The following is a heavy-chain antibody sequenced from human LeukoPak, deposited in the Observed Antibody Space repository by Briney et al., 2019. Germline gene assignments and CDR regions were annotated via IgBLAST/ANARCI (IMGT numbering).Heavy chain of an antibody. Sequence: GASVKVSCKASGYTFTSYYMHWVRQAPGQGLEWMGIINPSGGSTSYAQKFQGRVTMTRDTSTSTVYMELSNLSPEDTAVYYCAATSIIFNWFDPWGQGTLVTVSS. D-gene: IGHD1-14*01. J-gene: IGHJ5*02. CDR1: GYTFTSYY. CDR2: INPSGGST. V-gene: IGHV1-46*01. CDR3: AATSIIFNWFDP.